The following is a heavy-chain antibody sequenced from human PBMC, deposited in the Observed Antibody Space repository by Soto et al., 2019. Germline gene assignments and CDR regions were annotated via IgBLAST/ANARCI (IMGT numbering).Heavy chain of an antibody. J-gene: IGHJ6*03. Sequence: QVQLVQSGAEVKKPGASVKVSCKASGYTFTSYDINWVRQATGQGLEWMGWMNPNSGNTGYAQKFQGRVTMTRSTSISTAYMELSSLRSEDTAVYYWPRGVGTVLTYVVRYYYYYMAVWGRGTTVSVPS. CDR1: GYTFTSYD. CDR3: PRGVGTVLTYVVRYYYYYMAV. D-gene: IGHD2-21*01. CDR2: MNPNSGNT. V-gene: IGHV1-8*01.